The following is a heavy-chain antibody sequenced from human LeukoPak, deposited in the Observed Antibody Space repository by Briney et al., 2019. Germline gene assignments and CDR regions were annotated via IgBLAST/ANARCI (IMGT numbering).Heavy chain of an antibody. CDR2: ISYDGSNK. CDR3: AKEYSYGVFDY. CDR1: GFTFSSYE. Sequence: GGSLRLSCAASGFTFSSYEMNWVRQAPGKGLEWVAVISYDGSNKYYADSVKGRFTISRDNSKNTLYLQMNSLRAEDTAVYYCAKEYSYGVFDYWGQGTLVTVSS. D-gene: IGHD5-18*01. J-gene: IGHJ4*02. V-gene: IGHV3-30*18.